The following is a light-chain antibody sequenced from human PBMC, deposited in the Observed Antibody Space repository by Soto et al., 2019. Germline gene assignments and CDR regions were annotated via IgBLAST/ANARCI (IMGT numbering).Light chain of an antibody. CDR1: SSDVGGYNY. J-gene: IGLJ1*01. Sequence: QSALTQPRSVSGSPGQSVTISCTGTSSDVGGYNYVSWYQQHPGKAPKLMIYDVNKRPSGVPDRSSGSKSGNTASLTISGLQAEDEADYYCCSYAGSYTLVFGTGTKLTVL. CDR3: CSYAGSYTLV. V-gene: IGLV2-11*01. CDR2: DVN.